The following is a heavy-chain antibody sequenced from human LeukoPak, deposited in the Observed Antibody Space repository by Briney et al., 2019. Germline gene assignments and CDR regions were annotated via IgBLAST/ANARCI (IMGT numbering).Heavy chain of an antibody. CDR1: GGSFSSYY. CDR2: INHSGST. J-gene: IGHJ4*02. Sequence: SETLSLTCAVYGGSFSSYYWSWIRQPPGKGLEWIGEINHSGSTNYNPSLKSRVTISVDTSKNQFSLKLSSVTAADTAVYYCARVGRWLPFDYWGQGTLVTVSS. V-gene: IGHV4-34*01. D-gene: IGHD5-24*01. CDR3: ARVGRWLPFDY.